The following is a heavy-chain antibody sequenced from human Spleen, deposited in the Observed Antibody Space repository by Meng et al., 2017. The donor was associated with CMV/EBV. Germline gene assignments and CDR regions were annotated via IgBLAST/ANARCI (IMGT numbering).Heavy chain of an antibody. CDR3: ARALWAATGVVFDY. CDR1: GASIGSFY. Sequence: SETLSLTCNVSGASIGSFYWSWIRQTPGKGLEWIGYIYNSGATNYNPSLKSRVTISVDTSKNQFFLKLSSVTAADTAVYYCARALWAATGVVFDYWGQGTLVTVSS. D-gene: IGHD6-13*01. J-gene: IGHJ4*02. V-gene: IGHV4-59*01. CDR2: IYNSGAT.